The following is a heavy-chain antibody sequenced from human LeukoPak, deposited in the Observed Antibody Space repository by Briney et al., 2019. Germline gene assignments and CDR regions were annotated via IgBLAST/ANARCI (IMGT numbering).Heavy chain of an antibody. CDR1: GFSVSSFS. CDR3: AKTDLTTGPYDY. V-gene: IGHV3-21*05. J-gene: IGHJ4*02. Sequence: GGSLRLSCAASGFSVSSFSMNWVRQAPGKGLEWVSHITWSNNIYYADSVKGRFTSSRDNSKNTLYLQMNSLRAEDSAVYYCAKTDLTTGPYDYWGQGTLVTVSS. CDR2: ITWSNNI. D-gene: IGHD4-17*01.